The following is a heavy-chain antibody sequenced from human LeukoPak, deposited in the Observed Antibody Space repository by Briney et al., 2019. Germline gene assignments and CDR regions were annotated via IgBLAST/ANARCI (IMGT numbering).Heavy chain of an antibody. D-gene: IGHD3-3*01. Sequence: ASVKVSCKASGYTFTGYYMHWVRQAPGQGLEWMGWINPNSGGTNYAQKFQGRVTMTRDTSISTAYMELSRLRSDDTAVYYCARDTSLSHYDFWSGYYQAPYYFDYWGQGTLVTVSS. J-gene: IGHJ4*02. V-gene: IGHV1-2*02. CDR1: GYTFTGYY. CDR3: ARDTSLSHYDFWSGYYQAPYYFDY. CDR2: INPNSGGT.